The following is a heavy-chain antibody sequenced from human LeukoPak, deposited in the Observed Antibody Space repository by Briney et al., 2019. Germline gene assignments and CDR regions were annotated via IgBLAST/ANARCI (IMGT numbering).Heavy chain of an antibody. CDR2: IYTSGST. D-gene: IGHD5-18*01. Sequence: SETLSLTCTVSGGFISRYYWSWIRQPAGKGLEWIGRIYTSGSTNYNPSLKSRVTMSVDTSKNQFSLKLTSVTAADTAVFYCARESYGSYGYGFDCWGQGTLVTVYS. CDR1: GGFISRYY. J-gene: IGHJ4*02. V-gene: IGHV4-4*07. CDR3: ARESYGSYGYGFDC.